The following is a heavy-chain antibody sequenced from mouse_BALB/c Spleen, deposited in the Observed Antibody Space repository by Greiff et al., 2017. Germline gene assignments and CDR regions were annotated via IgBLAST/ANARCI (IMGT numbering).Heavy chain of an antibody. Sequence: VQLQQSGPELVRPGVSVKISCTGSGYTFTDYAMHWVKQSHAKSLEWIGVISTYSGNTNYHQKFKGKATMTVDKSSSTAYMELARLTSEASAIYYWGRSANGDGYFDYWGQGTTLTVSS. D-gene: IGHD4-1*01. J-gene: IGHJ2*01. CDR2: ISTYSGNT. CDR3: GRSANGDGYFDY. CDR1: GYTFTDYA. V-gene: IGHV1-67*01.